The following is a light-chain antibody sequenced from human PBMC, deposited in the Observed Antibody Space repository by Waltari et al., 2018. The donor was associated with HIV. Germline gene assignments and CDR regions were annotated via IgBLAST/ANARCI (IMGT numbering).Light chain of an antibody. CDR3: QQADSFSHT. Sequence: DIQVAPSPSSVSGFVGGSVTVSCRTGQNVGSSVAGYQNLPGKGRKLLVFGGAKLENGVSPRFVASGSGTEFTLRIFFLKIEESATYYCQQADSFSHTFGGGTKVE. J-gene: IGKJ4*01. V-gene: IGKV1-12*01. CDR1: QNVGSS. CDR2: GGA.